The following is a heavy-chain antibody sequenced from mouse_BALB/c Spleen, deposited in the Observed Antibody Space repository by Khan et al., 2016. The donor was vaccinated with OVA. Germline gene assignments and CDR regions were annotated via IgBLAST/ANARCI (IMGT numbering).Heavy chain of an antibody. J-gene: IGHJ2*01. CDR2: INPSTGYT. D-gene: IGHD1-1*01. CDR3: ARRGLRWDFDY. V-gene: IGHV1-7*01. CDR1: GYTFINYW. Sequence: QVQLKQSGAELAKPGASVKMSCKASGYTFINYWILWVKQRPGQGLEWIGYINPSTGYTEYNQNFKDKATLTADKSSSTAYMQLSRLTSEDLEVYYGARRGLRWDFDYWGQGTTLTVSS.